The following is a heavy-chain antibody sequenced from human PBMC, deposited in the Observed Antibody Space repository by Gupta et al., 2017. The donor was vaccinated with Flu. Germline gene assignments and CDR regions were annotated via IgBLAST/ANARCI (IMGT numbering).Heavy chain of an antibody. CDR3: AKCGTSTNCCASPHYYYMDV. J-gene: IGHJ6*03. CDR1: GFTFTDYA. D-gene: IGHD2-2*01. Sequence: EVQPLGYGGGLVQPGGSLRLYCAASGFTFTDYAMTWVRQAPGKGPKWVSAISGSGERTYYADSVKGRFTISRDNSQNTLFLQINSLRADDTAVYSCAKCGTSTNCCASPHYYYMDVWGKGTAVTVSS. V-gene: IGHV3-23*01. CDR2: ISGSGERT.